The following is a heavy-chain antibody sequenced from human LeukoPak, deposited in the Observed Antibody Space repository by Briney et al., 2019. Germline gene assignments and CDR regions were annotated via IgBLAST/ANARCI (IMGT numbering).Heavy chain of an antibody. CDR1: GFTFSSYA. CDR2: ISSNGGST. Sequence: GGSLRLSCAASGFTFSSYAMHWVRQAPGKGLEYVSAISSNGGSTYYANSVKGRFTISRDNSKNTLYLQMGSLRAEDTAVYYCARDQSLSHFWSPGILDYWGQGTLVTVSS. D-gene: IGHD3-3*02. J-gene: IGHJ4*02. CDR3: ARDQSLSHFWSPGILDY. V-gene: IGHV3-64*01.